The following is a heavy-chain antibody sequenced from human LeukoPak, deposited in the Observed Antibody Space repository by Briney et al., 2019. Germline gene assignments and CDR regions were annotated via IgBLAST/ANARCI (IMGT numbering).Heavy chain of an antibody. V-gene: IGHV3-23*01. D-gene: IGHD6-13*01. CDR2: ITGSSDAI. CDR1: GFTVSYNY. Sequence: GGSLRLSCAASGFTVSYNYMTWVRQAPGKGLEWVSIITGSSDAIHYAGSVKGRFTISRDNSKNTLYLQMNSLRPEDTAIYYCAKGRPNGQQLAAYWGQGTLVTVSS. J-gene: IGHJ4*02. CDR3: AKGRPNGQQLAAY.